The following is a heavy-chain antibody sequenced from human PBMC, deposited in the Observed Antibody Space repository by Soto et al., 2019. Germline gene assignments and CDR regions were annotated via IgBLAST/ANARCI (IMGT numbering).Heavy chain of an antibody. J-gene: IGHJ4*02. CDR3: ARVYGLDLFDY. D-gene: IGHD2-8*01. CDR2: IYYSGST. V-gene: IGHV4-59*01. Sequence: SETLSLTCTVSGGSISSYYWSWIRQPPGRGLEWIGYIYYSGSTNYNPSLKSRVTISVDTSKNQFSLKLSSVTAADTAVYYCARVYGLDLFDYWGQGTLVTVS. CDR1: GGSISSYY.